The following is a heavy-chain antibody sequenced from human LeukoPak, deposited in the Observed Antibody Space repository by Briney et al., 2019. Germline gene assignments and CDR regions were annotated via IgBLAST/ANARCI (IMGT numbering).Heavy chain of an antibody. J-gene: IGHJ4*02. CDR1: GFTFSNYS. V-gene: IGHV3-21*01. Sequence: PGGSLRLSCAASGFTFSNYSMNWVRQAPGKGLEWVSSISGSSSYIYYADSVKVRFTISRDNAKNSLYLQMNSLRAEDTAVYYCARGPISVVAALGIFDYWGQGTLVTVSS. D-gene: IGHD2-15*01. CDR2: ISGSSSYI. CDR3: ARGPISVVAALGIFDY.